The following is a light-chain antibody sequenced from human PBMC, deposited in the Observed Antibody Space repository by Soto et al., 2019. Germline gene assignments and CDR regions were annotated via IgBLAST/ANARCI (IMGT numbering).Light chain of an antibody. V-gene: IGLV2-14*03. J-gene: IGLJ2*01. CDR1: SSDVGGYNY. Sequence: ALTQTASVSGSPGQSITISCTGTSSDVGGYNYVSWYQQHPGKAPKLMIYDVSSRPSGVSHRFSGSKSGGTASLTISGLQAEDEADYYCSSYTRTNTVVFGGGTKVTVL. CDR2: DVS. CDR3: SSYTRTNTVV.